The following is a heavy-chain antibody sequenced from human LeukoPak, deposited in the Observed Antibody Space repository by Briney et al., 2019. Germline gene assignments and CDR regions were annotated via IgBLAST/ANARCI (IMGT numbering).Heavy chain of an antibody. Sequence: ASVKVSCKAPGYTFTSYDINWVRQATGQGPEWMGWMNPNSGNTGYAQKFQGTVTMTRNTSISTAYMELSSLRYEDTAVYYCARELKVRGSYGPPLQRTYYYMDVWVKGTTVTVSS. CDR1: GYTFTSYD. J-gene: IGHJ6*03. CDR3: ARELKVRGSYGPPLQRTYYYMDV. CDR2: MNPNSGNT. D-gene: IGHD1-26*01. V-gene: IGHV1-8*01.